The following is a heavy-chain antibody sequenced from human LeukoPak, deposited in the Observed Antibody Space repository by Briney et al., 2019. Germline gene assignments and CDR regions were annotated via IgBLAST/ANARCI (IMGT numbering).Heavy chain of an antibody. CDR1: GFTFSSYS. CDR3: AREVVYSNYAFDY. CDR2: ISSSSSYI. D-gene: IGHD4-11*01. Sequence: GGSLRLSCAASGFTFSSYSMNWVRQAPGKGLEWVSSISSSSSYIYYADSVKGRFTISRDNAKNSLYLQMNSLRAEDTAVYYRAREVVYSNYAFDYWGQGTLVTVSS. J-gene: IGHJ4*02. V-gene: IGHV3-21*01.